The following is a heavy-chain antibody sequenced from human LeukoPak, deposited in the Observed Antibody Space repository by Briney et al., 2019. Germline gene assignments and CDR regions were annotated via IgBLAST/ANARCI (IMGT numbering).Heavy chain of an antibody. J-gene: IGHJ4*02. D-gene: IGHD3-9*01. V-gene: IGHV4-34*01. CDR1: GGSFSGYY. CDR3: ARKYFDWSAKGPFDY. CDR2: INHSGST. Sequence: SETLSLTCAVYGGSFSGYYWSWIRKPPGKGLEWIGEINHSGSTNYNPSLKSRVTISVDTSKNQFSLKLSSVTAADTAVYHCARKYFDWSAKGPFDYWGQGTLVTVSS.